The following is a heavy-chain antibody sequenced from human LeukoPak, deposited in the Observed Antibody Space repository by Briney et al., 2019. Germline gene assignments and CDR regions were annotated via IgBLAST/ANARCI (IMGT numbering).Heavy chain of an antibody. Sequence: GGSLRLSCAASGFTFSSYAMHWVRQAPGKGLEWVAVISYDGSNKYYADSVKGRFTISRDNSKNTLYLQMNSLRAEDTAVYYCARDLYGAYCGGDCSYAEYFQHWGQGTLVTVSS. V-gene: IGHV3-30-3*01. CDR1: GFTFSSYA. J-gene: IGHJ1*01. CDR2: ISYDGSNK. CDR3: ARDLYGAYCGGDCSYAEYFQH. D-gene: IGHD2-21*02.